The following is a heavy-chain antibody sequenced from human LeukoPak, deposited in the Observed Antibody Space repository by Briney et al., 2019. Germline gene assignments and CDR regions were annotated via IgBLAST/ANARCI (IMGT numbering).Heavy chain of an antibody. V-gene: IGHV3-23*01. J-gene: IGHJ4*02. CDR3: GRYPGWPVDY. CDR1: GFTFNSYA. D-gene: IGHD3-22*01. CDR2: IFGSGGSP. Sequence: PGGSPRLSCAASGFTFNSYAMYWVRQAPGKGLEWISGIFGSGGSPHYADSVKGRFTISRDNSQEIVYLQLDSLRVEDTALYSSGRYPGWPVDYWGQGALVTVSS.